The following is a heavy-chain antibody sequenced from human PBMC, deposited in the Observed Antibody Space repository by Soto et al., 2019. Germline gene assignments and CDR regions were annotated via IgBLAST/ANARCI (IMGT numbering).Heavy chain of an antibody. Sequence: QVPLVQSGAEVKKPGASVKVSCKASGYTFTSYGISWVRQAPGQGLEWMGWISAYNGNTNYAQKLQGRVTMTTDTSTSTAYMELRSLRSADTAVYYCARDPSGWYGGQHGRDYYYYYYGMDVWGQGTTVTVSS. CDR3: ARDPSGWYGGQHGRDYYYYYYGMDV. D-gene: IGHD6-13*01. V-gene: IGHV1-18*01. CDR2: ISAYNGNT. CDR1: GYTFTSYG. J-gene: IGHJ6*02.